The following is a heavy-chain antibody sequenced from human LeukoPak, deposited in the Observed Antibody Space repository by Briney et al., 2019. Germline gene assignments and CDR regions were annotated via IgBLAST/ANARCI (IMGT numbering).Heavy chain of an antibody. CDR3: ARDWVSLYGDYVLHWFDP. V-gene: IGHV1-2*02. J-gene: IGHJ5*02. Sequence: GASVKVSCKASGYTFTGYYMHWVRQAPGQGLEWMGWINPNSGGTNYAQKFQGRVTMTRDTSISTAYMELSRLRSDDTAVYYCARDWVSLYGDYVLHWFDPWGQGTLVTVSS. D-gene: IGHD4-17*01. CDR2: INPNSGGT. CDR1: GYTFTGYY.